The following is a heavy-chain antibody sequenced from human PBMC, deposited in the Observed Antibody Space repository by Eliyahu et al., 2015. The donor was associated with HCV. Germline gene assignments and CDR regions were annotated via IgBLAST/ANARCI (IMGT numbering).Heavy chain of an antibody. CDR1: GYTFTSYG. D-gene: IGHD3-10*01. CDR3: ARGGGSGPYGMDV. CDR2: LSAYNGXT. Sequence: QVQLVQSGAEVKKPGAXVKVSCKASGYTFTSYGISWVRQAPGQGLXWMGWLSAYNGXTNXAQKLRGRVTMTTDTSTSTAYMELWTLKSDDTAVYYCARGGGSGPYGMDVWGQGTTVTVSS. J-gene: IGHJ6*02. V-gene: IGHV1-18*01.